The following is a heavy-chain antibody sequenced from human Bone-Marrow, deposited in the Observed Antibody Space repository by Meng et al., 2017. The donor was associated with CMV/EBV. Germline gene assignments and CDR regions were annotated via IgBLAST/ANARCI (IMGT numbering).Heavy chain of an antibody. Sequence: GESLKISCAASGFSVSSNYMSWVRQAPGKGLEWVSIIYSGGGTDYADSVKGRFTISRDNSKNTLYLQMNSLRAEDTAVYYCARDGRSSSWYRATDYWGQGTLVTVSS. CDR1: GFSVSSNY. CDR2: IYSGGGT. V-gene: IGHV3-66*02. J-gene: IGHJ4*02. D-gene: IGHD6-13*01. CDR3: ARDGRSSSWYRATDY.